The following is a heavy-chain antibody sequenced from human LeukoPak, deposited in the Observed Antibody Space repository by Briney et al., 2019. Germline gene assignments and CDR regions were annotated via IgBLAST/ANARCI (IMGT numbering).Heavy chain of an antibody. V-gene: IGHV4-39*01. Sequence: PSETLSLTCTVSGGSISSSTYYWGWIRRPPGKGLEWIGTIYYSGSAYYNPSLKSRVTISVDTSKNQFSLKLSSVTAPDTSVYYCARQVRSGSYFDYWGQGTLVTVSS. CDR2: IYYSGSA. D-gene: IGHD1-26*01. CDR1: GGSISSSTYY. J-gene: IGHJ4*02. CDR3: ARQVRSGSYFDY.